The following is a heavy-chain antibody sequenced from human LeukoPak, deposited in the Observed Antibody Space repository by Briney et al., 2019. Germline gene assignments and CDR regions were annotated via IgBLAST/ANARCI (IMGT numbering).Heavy chain of an antibody. CDR2: IYYSGST. Sequence: PSETLSLTCTVSGGSISSRSYYWGWIRQPPGKGLEWIGIIYYSGSTYSNPSLRSRVTISVDTSKNQFSLKLSSVTAADTAVYYCASFYCSGGSYYQYYYYYYMDVWGKGTTVTISS. J-gene: IGHJ6*03. D-gene: IGHD2-15*01. V-gene: IGHV4-39*01. CDR1: GGSISSRSYY. CDR3: ASFYCSGGSYYQYYYYYYMDV.